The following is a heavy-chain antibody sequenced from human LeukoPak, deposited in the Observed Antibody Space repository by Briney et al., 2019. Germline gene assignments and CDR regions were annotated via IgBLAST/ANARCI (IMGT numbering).Heavy chain of an antibody. V-gene: IGHV3-7*01. CDR1: GFTFSNYW. J-gene: IGHJ4*02. Sequence: GGSLRLSCAAPGFTFSNYWMNWVRQAPGKGLEWVASIQRDGSEKYYVESVKGRFTISRDNAKNSLYLHMNSLRAEDTAVYYCARQGYSSGKWGQGTLVTVSS. CDR2: IQRDGSEK. CDR3: ARQGYSSGK. D-gene: IGHD6-19*01.